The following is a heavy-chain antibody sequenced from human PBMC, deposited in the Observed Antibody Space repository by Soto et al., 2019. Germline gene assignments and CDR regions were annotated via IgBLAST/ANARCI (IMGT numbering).Heavy chain of an antibody. Sequence: ASVKVSCKASGYTFTSYGISWVRQAPGQGLEWMGWISAYNGNTNYAQKLQGRVTMTTDTSTSTAYMELRSLRSDDTAVYYCARAADFVLYPAAHPPPGVWAKGPRVPVPS. J-gene: IGHJ6*04. V-gene: IGHV1-18*01. CDR3: ARAADFVLYPAAHPPPGV. CDR2: ISAYNGNT. D-gene: IGHD3-3*01. CDR1: GYTFTSYG.